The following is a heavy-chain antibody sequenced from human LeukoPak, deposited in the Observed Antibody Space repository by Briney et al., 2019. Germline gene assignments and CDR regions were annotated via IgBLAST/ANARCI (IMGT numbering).Heavy chain of an antibody. CDR2: ISSSSSYI. Sequence: GGSLRLSCAASGFTFSSYSMNWVRQAPGKGLEWVSSISSSSSYIYYADSVKGGFTISRDNAKNSLYLQMNSLRAEDTAVYYCARVATVTSNWFDPWGQGTLVTVSS. CDR3: ARVATVTSNWFDP. V-gene: IGHV3-21*01. D-gene: IGHD4-17*01. CDR1: GFTFSSYS. J-gene: IGHJ5*02.